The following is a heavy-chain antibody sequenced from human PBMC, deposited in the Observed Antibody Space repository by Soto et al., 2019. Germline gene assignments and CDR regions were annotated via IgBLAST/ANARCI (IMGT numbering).Heavy chain of an antibody. CDR2: ISYDGSNK. Sequence: GGTLRLSCAASGFTFSSYGMNWVRQAPGKGLEWVAVISYDGSNKYYADSVKGRFTISRDNSKNTLYLQLNSLRAKETAVYYCAKWGGVGGYYYYYYGMGVWGQGTTVTVSS. V-gene: IGHV3-30*18. CDR1: GFTFSSYG. D-gene: IGHD2-15*01. J-gene: IGHJ6*02. CDR3: AKWGGVGGYYYYYYGMGV.